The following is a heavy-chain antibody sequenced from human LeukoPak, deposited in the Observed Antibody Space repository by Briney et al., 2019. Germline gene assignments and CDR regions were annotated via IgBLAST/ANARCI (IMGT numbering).Heavy chain of an antibody. Sequence: GASVTVSCKASGYTFTGYYMHWVGPAPGQGLEWMGWINPNSGGTNYAQKFQGRVTMTRDTSISTAYMELSRLRSDDTAVYYCARDGQLWFDYWGQGTLVTVSS. CDR2: INPNSGGT. D-gene: IGHD5-18*01. J-gene: IGHJ4*02. CDR1: GYTFTGYY. V-gene: IGHV1-2*02. CDR3: ARDGQLWFDY.